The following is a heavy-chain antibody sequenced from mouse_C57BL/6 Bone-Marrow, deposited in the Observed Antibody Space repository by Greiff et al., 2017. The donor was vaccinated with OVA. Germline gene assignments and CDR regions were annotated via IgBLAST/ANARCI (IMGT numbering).Heavy chain of an antibody. J-gene: IGHJ2*01. CDR2: IDPSDSYT. CDR1: GYTFTSYW. D-gene: IGHD2-4*01. V-gene: IGHV1-50*01. Sequence: VQLQQPGAELVKPGASVKLSCKASGYTFTSYWMQWVKQRPGQGLEWIGEIDPSDSYTNYNQKFKGKATLTVDTSSSTAYMQLSSLTSEDSAVYYCAREGDYDYPLDYWGQGTTLTVSS. CDR3: AREGDYDYPLDY.